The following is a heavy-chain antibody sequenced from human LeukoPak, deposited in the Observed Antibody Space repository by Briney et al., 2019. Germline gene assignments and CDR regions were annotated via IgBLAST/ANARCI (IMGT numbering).Heavy chain of an antibody. D-gene: IGHD3-10*01. CDR3: ARVRWFGELFHDAFDI. J-gene: IGHJ3*02. Sequence: GGSLRLSCAASGFTFSSYWMRWVRQAPGKGLEWVANIKQDGSEKYYVDSVKGRFTISRDNAKNSLYLQMNSLRAEDTAVYYCARVRWFGELFHDAFDIWGQGTMVTVSS. V-gene: IGHV3-7*03. CDR2: IKQDGSEK. CDR1: GFTFSSYW.